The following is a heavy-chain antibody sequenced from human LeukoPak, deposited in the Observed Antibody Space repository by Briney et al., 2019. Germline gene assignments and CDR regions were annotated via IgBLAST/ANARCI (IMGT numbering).Heavy chain of an antibody. D-gene: IGHD2-21*01. CDR1: GGSFSGYY. Sequence: PSETLSLTCAVYGGSFSGYYWSWIRQPPGKGLEWIGEINHSGSTNYNPSLKSRVTISVDTSKNQFSLKLSSVTAADTAVYYCARGLYSRVGYWGQGTLVTVSS. V-gene: IGHV4-34*01. CDR2: INHSGST. J-gene: IGHJ4*02. CDR3: ARGLYSRVGY.